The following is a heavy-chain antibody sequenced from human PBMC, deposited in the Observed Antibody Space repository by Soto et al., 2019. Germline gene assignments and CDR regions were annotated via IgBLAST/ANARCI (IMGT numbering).Heavy chain of an antibody. J-gene: IGHJ6*02. Sequence: PGGSLRLSCAASGFTFSSYGMHWVRQAPGKGLEWVAVISYDGSNKYYADSVKGRFTISRDNSKNTLYLQMNSLRAEDTAVYYCAKTRGYCSSTSCYRDYYYGMDVWGQGTTVTVSS. CDR1: GFTFSSYG. CDR3: AKTRGYCSSTSCYRDYYYGMDV. D-gene: IGHD2-2*02. V-gene: IGHV3-30*18. CDR2: ISYDGSNK.